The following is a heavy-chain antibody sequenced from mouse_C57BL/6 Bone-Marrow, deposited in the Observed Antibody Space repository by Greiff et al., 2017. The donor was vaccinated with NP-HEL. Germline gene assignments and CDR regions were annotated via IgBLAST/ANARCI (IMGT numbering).Heavy chain of an antibody. CDR1: GYTFTDYY. D-gene: IGHD1-1*01. Sequence: QVQLQQSGAELVRPGASVKLSCKASGYTFTDYYINWVKQRPGQGLEWIARIYPGSGNTYYNEKFKGKATLTAEKSSSTAYMQLSSLTSEDSAVYFCARWNGSSYPYYAMDYWGQGTSVTVSS. CDR2: IYPGSGNT. V-gene: IGHV1-76*01. CDR3: ARWNGSSYPYYAMDY. J-gene: IGHJ4*01.